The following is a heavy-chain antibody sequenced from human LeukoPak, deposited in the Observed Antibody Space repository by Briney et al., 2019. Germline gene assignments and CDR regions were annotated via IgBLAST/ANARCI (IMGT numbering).Heavy chain of an antibody. CDR2: IYYSGST. V-gene: IGHV4-39*07. CDR3: ARESSGYDYRPFDY. D-gene: IGHD5-12*01. Sequence: SETLSLTCTVSGGSISSSSYYWGWIRQPPGKGLEWIGSIYYSGSTNYNPSLKSRVTISVDTSKNQFSLKLSSVTAADTAVYYCARESSGYDYRPFDYWGQGTLVTVSS. CDR1: GGSISSSSYY. J-gene: IGHJ4*02.